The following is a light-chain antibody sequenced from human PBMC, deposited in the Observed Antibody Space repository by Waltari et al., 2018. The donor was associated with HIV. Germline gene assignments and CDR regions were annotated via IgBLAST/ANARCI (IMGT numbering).Light chain of an antibody. CDR3: QQRYNWLLT. CDR1: QSVNSY. Sequence: EIVLTQSPATLSLSPGERATLSCRASQSVNSYLAWYQQKPGQAPRLLIYDASNRAAGIPARFSGSGSGTDFTLTISSLEPEDFAVYYCQQRYNWLLTFGGGTKVEIK. V-gene: IGKV3-11*01. J-gene: IGKJ4*01. CDR2: DAS.